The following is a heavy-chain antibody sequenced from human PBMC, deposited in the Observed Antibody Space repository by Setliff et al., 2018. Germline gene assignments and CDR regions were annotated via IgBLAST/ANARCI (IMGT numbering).Heavy chain of an antibody. Sequence: GASVKISCKGSGYSFTSYWISWVRQMPGKGLEWMGRIDPSDSYTNYSPSFQGHVTISADKSISTAYLQWSSLKASDTAMYYCARRGRYYYMDVWGKGTTVTVSS. V-gene: IGHV5-10-1*01. J-gene: IGHJ6*03. CDR2: IDPSDSYT. CDR1: GYSFTSYW. CDR3: ARRGRYYYMDV. D-gene: IGHD3-10*01.